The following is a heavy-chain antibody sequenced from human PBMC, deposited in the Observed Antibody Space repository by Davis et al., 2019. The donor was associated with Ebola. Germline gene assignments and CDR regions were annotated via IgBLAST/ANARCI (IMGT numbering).Heavy chain of an antibody. CDR2: ISGSGGST. D-gene: IGHD3-16*01. CDR1: GFTFSSYA. V-gene: IGHV3-23*01. J-gene: IGHJ6*02. Sequence: GESLKISCAASGFTFSSYAMNWVRQAPGKGLEWVSAISGSGGSTYYADSVKGRFTISRDNSKNTLYLQMNSLRAEDTAVYYCARDPHNYGYVRYYYFAMDVWGQGTTVTVSS. CDR3: ARDPHNYGYVRYYYFAMDV.